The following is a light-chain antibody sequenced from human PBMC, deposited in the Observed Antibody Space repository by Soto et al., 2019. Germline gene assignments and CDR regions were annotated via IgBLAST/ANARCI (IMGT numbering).Light chain of an antibody. Sequence: DIQMTQSPSTPSASVGDRVTITCRASQSITDWLAWYQQKPGKAPKFLIYKASNLESGVPSRFSGSGSGTEFTLTISSVQPDDFATYYCQYYDSYSWTFGQGTKVEIK. CDR2: KAS. CDR1: QSITDW. J-gene: IGKJ1*01. CDR3: QYYDSYSWT. V-gene: IGKV1-5*03.